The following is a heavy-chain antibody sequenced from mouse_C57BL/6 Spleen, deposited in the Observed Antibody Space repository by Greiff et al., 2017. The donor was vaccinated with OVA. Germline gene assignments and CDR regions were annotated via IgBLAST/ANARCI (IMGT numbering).Heavy chain of an antibody. CDR3: AIYYYGSKDY. J-gene: IGHJ2*01. CDR1: GYSITSGYY. V-gene: IGHV3-6*01. Sequence: EVKLVESGPGLVKPSQSLSLTCSVPGYSITSGYYWNWIRQFPGNKLEWMGYISYDGSNNYNPSLKNRISITRDTSKNQFFLKLNSVTTEDTATYYCAIYYYGSKDYWGQGTTLTVSS. CDR2: ISYDGSN. D-gene: IGHD1-1*01.